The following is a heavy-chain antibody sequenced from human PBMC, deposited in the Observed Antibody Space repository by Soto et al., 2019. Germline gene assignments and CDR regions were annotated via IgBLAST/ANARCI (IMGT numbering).Heavy chain of an antibody. CDR1: GGSISSYY. CDR2: IYYSGST. CDR3: ARGDWRDYDISFYYYYGMDV. Sequence: SSETLSLTCTVSGGSISSYYWSWIRQPPGKGLEWIGYIYYSGSTNYNPSLKSRVTISVDTSKNQFSLKLSSVTAADTAVYYCARGDWRDYDISFYYYYGMDVWGQGTTVTVSS. J-gene: IGHJ6*02. D-gene: IGHD3-9*01. V-gene: IGHV4-59*01.